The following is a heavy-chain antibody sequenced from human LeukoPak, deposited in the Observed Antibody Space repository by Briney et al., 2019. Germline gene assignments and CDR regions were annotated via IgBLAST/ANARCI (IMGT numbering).Heavy chain of an antibody. CDR3: ASWPTGDYPNWFDP. V-gene: IGHV4-34*01. J-gene: IGHJ5*02. CDR2: INHSGST. Sequence: PSETLSLTCAVYGGSLSGYYWSWIRQPSGKGLEWIGEINHSGSTNYNPSLKSRVTISVDTSKNQFSLKLSSVTAADTAVYYCASWPTGDYPNWFDPWGQGTLVTVSS. CDR1: GGSLSGYY. D-gene: IGHD4-17*01.